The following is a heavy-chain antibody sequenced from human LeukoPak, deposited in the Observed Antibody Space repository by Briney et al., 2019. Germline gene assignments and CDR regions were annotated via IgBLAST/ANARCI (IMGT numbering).Heavy chain of an antibody. CDR3: AKGFPGDSSWSSDELSGYGMDV. V-gene: IGHV3-15*05. CDR2: IKSKTDGGTT. CDR1: GFTFSNAW. Sequence: GSLRLSCAASGFTFSNAWMSWVRQAPGKGLEWVGRIKSKTDGGTTDYAAPVKGRFTISRDNSKNSLYLQMNSLRTEDTALYYCAKGFPGDSSWSSDELSGYGMDVWGQGTTVTVSS. J-gene: IGHJ6*02. D-gene: IGHD6-13*01.